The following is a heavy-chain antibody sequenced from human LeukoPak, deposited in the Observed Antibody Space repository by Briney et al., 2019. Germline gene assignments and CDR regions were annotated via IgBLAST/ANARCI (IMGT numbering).Heavy chain of an antibody. J-gene: IGHJ6*02. CDR1: GYSFTSYW. V-gene: IGHV5-51*01. CDR3: VRSTMVRGVISMDV. D-gene: IGHD3-10*01. CDR2: IYPGDSDT. Sequence: AGESLKISCKGSGYSFTSYWIGWVRQMPGKGLEWMGIIYPGDSDTRYSPSFQGQVTISADKSISTTYLQWSSLKASDTAMYYCVRSTMVRGVISMDVWGQGTTVTVSS.